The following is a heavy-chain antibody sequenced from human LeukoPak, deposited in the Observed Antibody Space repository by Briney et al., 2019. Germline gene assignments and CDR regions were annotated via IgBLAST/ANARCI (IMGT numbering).Heavy chain of an antibody. V-gene: IGHV3-30*04. CDR3: ARVPSAAGTGY. J-gene: IGHJ4*02. CDR1: GFTFSSYA. Sequence: GGSLRLSCAASGFTFSSYAMHWVRQAPGKGLEWVAVISYDGSNKYYADSVKGRFTISRDNSKNTLYLQMNSLRAEDTAVYYCARVPSAAGTGYWGQGTLVTVSS. D-gene: IGHD6-13*01. CDR2: ISYDGSNK.